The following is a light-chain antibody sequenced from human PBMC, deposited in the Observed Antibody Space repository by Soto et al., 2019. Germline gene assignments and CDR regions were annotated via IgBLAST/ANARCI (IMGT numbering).Light chain of an antibody. CDR1: QSVGSN. V-gene: IGKV3-15*01. J-gene: IGKJ1*01. CDR2: DAS. Sequence: EIVMTQSPATLSVSPGERVTLSCRASQSVGSNLAWYQQKPGQAPRLLIYDASTRATDFPASFSGSGSGTEFTLTISSLQSEDSAVYYCYRYNNWRAFGQGT. CDR3: YRYNNWRA.